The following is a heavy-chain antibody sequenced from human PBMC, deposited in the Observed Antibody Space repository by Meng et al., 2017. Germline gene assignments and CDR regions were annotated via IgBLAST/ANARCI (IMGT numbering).Heavy chain of an antibody. Sequence: QFQVVQVGDKVKKPGASVKVPCKASGSPFTSYGISWVRQAPGQGLEWMGWISAYNGNTNYAQKLQGRVTMTTDTSTSTAYMELRSLRSDDTAVYYCARLLRPYSSSSNFDYWGQGTLVTVSS. J-gene: IGHJ4*02. CDR1: GSPFTSYG. V-gene: IGHV1-18*01. D-gene: IGHD6-6*01. CDR3: ARLLRPYSSSSNFDY. CDR2: ISAYNGNT.